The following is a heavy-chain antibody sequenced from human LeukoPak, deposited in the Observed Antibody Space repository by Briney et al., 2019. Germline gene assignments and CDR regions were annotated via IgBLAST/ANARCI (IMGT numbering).Heavy chain of an antibody. V-gene: IGHV3-30*18. CDR2: ISYDGSNK. D-gene: IGHD3-9*01. CDR3: AKDYDIFTGYSNGYYFDH. Sequence: GGSLRLSCAASGFSFDGYGVHWVRRAPGKGLEWVAVISYDGSNKYYADSVKGRFTISRDNSKNTLHLEMNSLRTEDTAVYYCAKDYDIFTGYSNGYYFDHWGQGTLVTVSS. J-gene: IGHJ4*02. CDR1: GFSFDGYG.